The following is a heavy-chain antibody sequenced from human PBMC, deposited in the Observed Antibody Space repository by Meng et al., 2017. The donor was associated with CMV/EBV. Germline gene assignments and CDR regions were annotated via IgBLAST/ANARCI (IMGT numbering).Heavy chain of an antibody. Sequence: ASVKVSCKASGYTFPSYDINWVRQATGQGLEWMGWMNPNSGNTGYAQKFQGRVTMTRNTSISTAYMELSSLRSEDTAVYYCARRKSAYYYYGMDVWGQGTTVTVSS. V-gene: IGHV1-8*01. CDR3: ARRKSAYYYYGMDV. CDR2: MNPNSGNT. J-gene: IGHJ6*02. CDR1: GYTFPSYD.